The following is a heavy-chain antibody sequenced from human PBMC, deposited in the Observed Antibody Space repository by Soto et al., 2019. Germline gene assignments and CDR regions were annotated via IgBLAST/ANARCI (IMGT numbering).Heavy chain of an antibody. J-gene: IGHJ6*02. Sequence: GASVKVSCKASGYTFTSYGISWVRQAPGQGLEWMGWISAYNGNTNYARKLQGRVTMTTDTSTSTAYMELRSLRSDDTAVYYCARDPCSSTSCYSSRYYYYGMDVWGQGTTVTVSS. V-gene: IGHV1-18*04. D-gene: IGHD2-2*01. CDR2: ISAYNGNT. CDR3: ARDPCSSTSCYSSRYYYYGMDV. CDR1: GYTFTSYG.